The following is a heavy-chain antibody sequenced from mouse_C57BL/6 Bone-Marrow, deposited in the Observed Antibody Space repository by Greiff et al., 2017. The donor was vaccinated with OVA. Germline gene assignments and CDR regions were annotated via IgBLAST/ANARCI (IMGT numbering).Heavy chain of an antibody. CDR2: IFPGSGST. V-gene: IGHV1-75*01. CDR3: ARWLLLYYYAMDY. CDR1: GYTFTDYY. Sequence: QVHVKQSGPELVKPGASVKISCKASGYTFTDYYINWVKQRPGQGLEWIGWIFPGSGSTYYNEKFKGKATLTVDKSSSTAYMLLSSLTSEYSAVYFCARWLLLYYYAMDYWGQGTSVTVSS. J-gene: IGHJ4*01. D-gene: IGHD2-3*01.